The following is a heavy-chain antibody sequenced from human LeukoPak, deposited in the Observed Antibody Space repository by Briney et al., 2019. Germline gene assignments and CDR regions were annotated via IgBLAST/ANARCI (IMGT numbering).Heavy chain of an antibody. Sequence: PSETLSLTCTVSGGSISTFYWSWIRQPAGKGLEWIGHIYTRGSTNYNPSLKSRVTMSVDTSKNQFSLQLNSVTPEDTAVYYCARKSSGAFDIWGQGTMVTVSS. V-gene: IGHV4-4*07. CDR2: IYTRGST. J-gene: IGHJ3*02. D-gene: IGHD3-10*01. CDR1: GGSISTFY. CDR3: ARKSSGAFDI.